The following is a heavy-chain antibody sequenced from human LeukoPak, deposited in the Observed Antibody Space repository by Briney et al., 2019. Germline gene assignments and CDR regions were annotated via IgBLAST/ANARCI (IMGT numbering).Heavy chain of an antibody. V-gene: IGHV4-59*01. Sequence: PSETLSLTCTVSGGSISSYYWSWIRQPPGKGLEWIGYIYYSGSTNYNPSLKSRVTISVDTSKNQFSLKLSSVTAADTAVYYCARAIGYCSSTRCRTHAFDIWGQGTMVTVSS. CDR1: GGSISSYY. D-gene: IGHD2-2*01. J-gene: IGHJ3*02. CDR2: IYYSGST. CDR3: ARAIGYCSSTRCRTHAFDI.